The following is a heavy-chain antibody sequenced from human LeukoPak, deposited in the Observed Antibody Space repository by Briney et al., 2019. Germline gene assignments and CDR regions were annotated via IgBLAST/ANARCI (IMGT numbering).Heavy chain of an antibody. CDR3: ARDLMTPDAFDI. Sequence: GGSLRLSCAASGFTFSSYWMHWVRQAPGKGLVWVARINSDGSSTSHADSVKGRFTISRDNAKNTLYLQMNSLRVEDTAVYYCARDLMTPDAFDIWGLGTMVTVSS. CDR1: GFTFSSYW. D-gene: IGHD2-8*01. CDR2: INSDGSST. J-gene: IGHJ3*02. V-gene: IGHV3-74*01.